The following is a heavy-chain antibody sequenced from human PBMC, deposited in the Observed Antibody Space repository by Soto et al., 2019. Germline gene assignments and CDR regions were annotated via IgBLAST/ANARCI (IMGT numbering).Heavy chain of an antibody. D-gene: IGHD3-10*01. Sequence: VQLVESGGGVVQPGRSLRLSCAASGFTFSSYGMHWVRQAPGKGLEWVSAISGSGGSTYYADSVKGRFTISRDNSKNTLYLQMNSLRAEDTAVYYCAKGGHYGSGSFPSPYYYYGMDVWGQGTTVTVSS. J-gene: IGHJ6*02. CDR3: AKGGHYGSGSFPSPYYYYGMDV. V-gene: IGHV3-23*04. CDR2: ISGSGGST. CDR1: GFTFSSYG.